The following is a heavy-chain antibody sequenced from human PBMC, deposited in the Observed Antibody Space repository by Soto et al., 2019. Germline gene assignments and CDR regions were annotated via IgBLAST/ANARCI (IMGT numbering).Heavy chain of an antibody. V-gene: IGHV3-23*01. D-gene: IGHD3-22*01. J-gene: IGHJ4*02. CDR3: AKDRGFDSSGIDY. CDR1: GFTFSSYA. Sequence: PGGSLRLSCAASGFTFSSYAMSWVRQAPGKGLESVATISGSGGATYYADSVRGRFTISRDNTKNTLFLQVESLRVEDTALYSCAKDRGFDSSGIDYWGQGTLVTVSS. CDR2: ISGSGGAT.